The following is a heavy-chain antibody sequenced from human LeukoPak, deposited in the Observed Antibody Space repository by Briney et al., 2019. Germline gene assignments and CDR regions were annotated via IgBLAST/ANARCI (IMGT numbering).Heavy chain of an antibody. D-gene: IGHD6-6*01. CDR1: GGTFSSYA. J-gene: IGHJ6*02. CDR3: ARDRGQLAPPYYYYYGMDV. V-gene: IGHV1-69*13. Sequence: ASVKVSCKASGGTFSSYAISWVRQAPGQGLEWMGGIIPIFGTANYAQKFQGRVTITADESTSTAYMELSSLRSEDTAVYYCARDRGQLAPPYYYYYGMDVWGQGTTVTVSS. CDR2: IIPIFGTA.